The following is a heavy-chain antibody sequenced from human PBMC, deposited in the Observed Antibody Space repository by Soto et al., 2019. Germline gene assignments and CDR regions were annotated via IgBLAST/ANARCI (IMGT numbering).Heavy chain of an antibody. Sequence: QVQLVESGGGVVQPGRSLRLSCAASGFTFSSYAMHWVRQAPGKGLEWVAVISYDGSNKYYADSVKGRFTISRDNSKNTLYLQMNSLRAEDTAVYYCARDNRDSSGYYYLFDYWGQGTLVTVSS. V-gene: IGHV3-30-3*01. D-gene: IGHD3-22*01. J-gene: IGHJ4*02. CDR2: ISYDGSNK. CDR3: ARDNRDSSGYYYLFDY. CDR1: GFTFSSYA.